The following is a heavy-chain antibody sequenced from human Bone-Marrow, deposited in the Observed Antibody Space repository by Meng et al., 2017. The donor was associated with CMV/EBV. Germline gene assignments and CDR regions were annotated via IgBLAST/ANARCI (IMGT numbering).Heavy chain of an antibody. CDR2: ISYDGSNK. CDR3: ARTDIVVVPWFDP. CDR1: GFTFSSYA. D-gene: IGHD2-2*01. J-gene: IGHJ5*02. V-gene: IGHV3-30-3*01. Sequence: GESLKISCAASGFTFSSYAMHWVRQAPGKGLEWVAVISYDGSNKYYADSVKGRFTISRDNSKNTLYLQMNSLRAEDTAVYYCARTDIVVVPWFDPWGQGTLVTVSS.